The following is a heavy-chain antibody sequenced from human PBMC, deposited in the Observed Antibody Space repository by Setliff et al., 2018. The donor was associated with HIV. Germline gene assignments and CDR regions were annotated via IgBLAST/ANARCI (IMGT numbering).Heavy chain of an antibody. CDR2: ISGGGDRT. CDR3: AKTYYYDSSGYYYFDS. J-gene: IGHJ4*02. Sequence: GGSLRLSCAASGFTLSSYAMTWVRQAPGKGLEWVSAISGGGDRTYHADSVRGRFTISRDNSKNTLYLQMNSLRAADTAVYYCAKTYYYDSSGYYYFDSWGQGTLVTVSS. D-gene: IGHD3-22*01. CDR1: GFTLSSYA. V-gene: IGHV3-23*01.